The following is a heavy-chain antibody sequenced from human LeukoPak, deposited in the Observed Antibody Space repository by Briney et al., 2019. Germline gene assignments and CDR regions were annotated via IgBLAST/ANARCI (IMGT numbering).Heavy chain of an antibody. D-gene: IGHD6-6*01. CDR3: ASWNSSSSPPYYFDY. CDR2: IYYSGST. V-gene: IGHV4-59*11. Sequence: SETPSLTCTVPGGSISSHYWSWIRQPPGKGLEWIGYIYYSGSTNYNPSLKSRVTISVDTSKNQFSLKLSSVTAADTAVYYCASWNSSSSPPYYFDYWGQGTLVTVSS. J-gene: IGHJ4*02. CDR1: GGSISSHY.